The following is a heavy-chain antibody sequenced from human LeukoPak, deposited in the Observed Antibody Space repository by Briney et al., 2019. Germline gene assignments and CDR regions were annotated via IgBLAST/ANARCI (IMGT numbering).Heavy chain of an antibody. CDR3: ARDSLPHYYISGSQNPADY. CDR1: GYTLTSYR. V-gene: IGHV1-46*01. CDR2: INPSGGST. D-gene: IGHD3-10*01. J-gene: IGHJ4*02. Sequence: GASVKVSCKASGYTLTSYRIHWVRQAPGQGLGWMGIINPSGGSTSYTQKFQGRVTMTRDTSTSTVYMELSSLRSEDTAVYYCARDSLPHYYISGSQNPADYWGQGTLVTVSS.